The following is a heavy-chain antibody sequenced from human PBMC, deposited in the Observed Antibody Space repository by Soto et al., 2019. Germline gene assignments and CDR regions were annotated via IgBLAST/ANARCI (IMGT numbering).Heavy chain of an antibody. CDR3: ARDSGGNSGYFQH. J-gene: IGHJ1*01. CDR1: GGSINSGGYY. D-gene: IGHD2-21*02. Sequence: SETLSLTCTVSGGSINSGGYYWSWIRQPPGKGLEWIGYIYYSGSTYYNPSLESRVTISVDTSKNQFSLKLSSVTAADTAVYYCARDSGGNSGYFQHWGQGTLVTVSS. CDR2: IYYSGST. V-gene: IGHV4-30-4*01.